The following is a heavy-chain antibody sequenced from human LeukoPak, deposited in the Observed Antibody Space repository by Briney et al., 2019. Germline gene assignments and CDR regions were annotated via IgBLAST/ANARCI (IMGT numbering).Heavy chain of an antibody. J-gene: IGHJ4*02. CDR1: GFTFGDYA. CDR2: IRSKAYGGTT. Sequence: GGSLRLSCTASGFTFGDYAMSWFRQAPGKGLEWVGFIRSKAYGGTTEYAASVKGRFTISRDDSKSIAYLQMNSLKTEDTAVYYCTRRYYDSSGYYYSGARFDYWGQGTLVTVSS. D-gene: IGHD3-22*01. CDR3: TRRYYDSSGYYYSGARFDY. V-gene: IGHV3-49*03.